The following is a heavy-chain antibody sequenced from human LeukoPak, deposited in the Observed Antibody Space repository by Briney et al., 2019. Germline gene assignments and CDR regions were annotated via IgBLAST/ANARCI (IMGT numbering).Heavy chain of an antibody. J-gene: IGHJ5*02. D-gene: IGHD3-22*01. CDR1: GFTFSDYY. CDR2: ISSSGSTI. V-gene: IGHV3-11*04. CDR3: ARLSDYYDSSGYQNWFDP. Sequence: GGSLRLSCAASGFTFSDYYMSWIRQAPGKGLEWASYISSSGSTIYYADSVKGRFTISRDNAKNSLYLQMNSLRAEDTAVYYCARLSDYYDSSGYQNWFDPWGQGTLVAVSS.